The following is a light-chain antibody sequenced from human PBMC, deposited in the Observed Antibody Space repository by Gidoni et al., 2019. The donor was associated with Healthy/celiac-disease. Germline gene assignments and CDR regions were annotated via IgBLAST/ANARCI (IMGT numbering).Light chain of an antibody. Sequence: DIHLTQSPSFLPASVGERVTITGRASQGISSYLAWYQQKPGKAPKLLIYAASTLQSGVPSRFSGSGSGTEFTLTISSLQPEDFATYYCQQLNSYPLTFGGGTKVEIK. J-gene: IGKJ4*01. CDR2: AAS. V-gene: IGKV1-9*01. CDR1: QGISSY. CDR3: QQLNSYPLT.